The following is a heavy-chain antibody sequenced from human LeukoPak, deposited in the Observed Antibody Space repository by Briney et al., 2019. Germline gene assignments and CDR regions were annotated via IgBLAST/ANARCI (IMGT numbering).Heavy chain of an antibody. V-gene: IGHV3-53*01. CDR3: ARGGSYLSAFDI. CDR1: GFTFDDYA. J-gene: IGHJ3*02. Sequence: GGSLRLSCAASGFTFDDYAMHWVRQAPGKGLEWVSIIYSGGSTFYADSVKGRFTISRDNSKNTLYLQMNSLRAEDTAVYYCARGGSYLSAFDIWGQGTMVTVSS. D-gene: IGHD1-26*01. CDR2: IYSGGST.